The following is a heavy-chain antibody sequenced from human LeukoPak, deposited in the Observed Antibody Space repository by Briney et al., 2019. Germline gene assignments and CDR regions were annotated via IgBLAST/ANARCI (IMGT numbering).Heavy chain of an antibody. CDR3: ARETWNTNEYSFDY. D-gene: IGHD1/OR15-1a*01. CDR1: GFTFSSYA. J-gene: IGHJ4*02. CDR2: ISGSGGST. Sequence: PGGSLRLSCAASGFTFSSYAMGWVRQAPGKGLGWVSAISGSGGSTYYADSVKGRFPISRDNAKTSLYLHMNRLRAEDPAVYYCARETWNTNEYSFDYWGQGTLVTVSS. V-gene: IGHV3-23*01.